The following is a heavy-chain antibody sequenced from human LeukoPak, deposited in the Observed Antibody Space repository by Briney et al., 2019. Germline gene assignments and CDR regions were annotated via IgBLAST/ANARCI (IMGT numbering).Heavy chain of an antibody. V-gene: IGHV4-31*11. CDR1: GGPITSAGSH. J-gene: IGHJ4*02. CDR3: ARGIWYYYGSESHPYFDS. CDR2: ISYRGST. Sequence: SETLSLTCDVSGGPITSAGSHWSWIRQHPGKGLECLGYISYRGSTSYHPSLKSRLLISVDTSKSRFSLKLSSVTAADTAVYYCARGIWYYYGSESHPYFDSWGQGTLVTVSS. D-gene: IGHD3-10*01.